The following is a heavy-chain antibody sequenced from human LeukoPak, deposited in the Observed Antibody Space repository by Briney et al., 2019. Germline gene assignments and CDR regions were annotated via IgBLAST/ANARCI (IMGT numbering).Heavy chain of an antibody. D-gene: IGHD3-3*01. CDR2: INPNSGGT. J-gene: IGHJ5*02. CDR3: ARERGHTIFGVVPFDP. CDR1: GYTFTGYY. V-gene: IGHV1-2*06. Sequence: ASVKVSCKASGYTFTGYYTHWVRQAPGQGLEWMGRINPNSGGTNYAQKFQGRVTMTRDTSISTAYMELSRLRSDDTAVYYCARERGHTIFGVVPFDPWGQGTLVTVSS.